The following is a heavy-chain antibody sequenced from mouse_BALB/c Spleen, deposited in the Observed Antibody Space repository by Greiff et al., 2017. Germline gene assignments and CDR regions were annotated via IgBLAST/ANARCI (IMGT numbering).Heavy chain of an antibody. D-gene: IGHD4-1*01. CDR3: ARNWALDY. V-gene: IGHV3-6*02. J-gene: IGHJ2*01. CDR1: GYSITSGYY. CDR2: ISYDGSN. Sequence: EVKLMESGPGLVKPSQSLSLTCSVTGYSITSGYYWNWIRQFPGNKLEWMGYISYDGSNNYNPSLKNRISITRDTSKNQFFLKLNSVTTEDTATYYCARNWALDYWGQGTTLTVSS.